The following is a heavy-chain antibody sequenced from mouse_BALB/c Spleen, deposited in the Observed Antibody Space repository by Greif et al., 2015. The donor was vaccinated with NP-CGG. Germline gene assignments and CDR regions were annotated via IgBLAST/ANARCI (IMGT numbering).Heavy chain of an antibody. V-gene: IGHV1-9*01. J-gene: IGHJ3*01. D-gene: IGHD1-2*01. Sequence: QVQLKESGAELMKPGASVKISCEATGYTFSSYWIEWVKQRPGHGLEWIGEILPGSGSTNYNEKFKGKATFTADTSSNTAYMQLSSLTSEDSAVYYCASRITTATWFAYWGQGTLVTVSA. CDR1: GYTFSSYW. CDR3: ASRITTATWFAY. CDR2: ILPGSGST.